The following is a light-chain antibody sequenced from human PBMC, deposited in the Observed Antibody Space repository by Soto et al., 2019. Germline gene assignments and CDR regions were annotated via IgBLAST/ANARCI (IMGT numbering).Light chain of an antibody. J-gene: IGKJ5*01. CDR2: GAS. CDR3: QQYNNWPIT. V-gene: IGKV3-15*01. CDR1: QSVSSN. Sequence: VVLTQSPATLSVAPGERPAFSCRASQSVSSNLAWYQQIPGQPPRLLIFGASTRATGIPARFSGSGSGTEFTLTISSLQSEDFAVYYCQQYNNWPITFGQGTRLEIK.